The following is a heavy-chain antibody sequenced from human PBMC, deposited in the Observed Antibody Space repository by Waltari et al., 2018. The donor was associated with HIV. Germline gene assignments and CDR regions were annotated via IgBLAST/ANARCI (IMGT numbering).Heavy chain of an antibody. CDR2: ISGSGVTT. CDR1: GSPFPNYG. Sequence: DVKILESGGGLVQPGGSLTLSCAVSGSPFPNYGMYWGRQAPAKGLEWVSGISGSGVTTYYADSVKGRFTISRDNSKNTVNLQMDNLRANDTAVYYCAQGTGFSTNPFDYWGQGTLVTVSS. CDR3: AQGTGFSTNPFDY. V-gene: IGHV3-23*01. J-gene: IGHJ4*02. D-gene: IGHD2-8*02.